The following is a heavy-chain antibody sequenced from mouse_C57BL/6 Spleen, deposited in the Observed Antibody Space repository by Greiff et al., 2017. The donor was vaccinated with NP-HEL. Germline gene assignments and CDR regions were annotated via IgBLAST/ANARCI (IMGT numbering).Heavy chain of an antibody. CDR2: IYPGSGST. CDR1: GYTFTSYW. V-gene: IGHV1-55*01. Sequence: VQLQQPGAELVKPGASVKMSCKASGYTFTSYWITWVKQRPGQGLEWIGDIYPGSGSTNYNEKFKSKATLTVDTSSSTAYMQLSSLTSEDSAVYYCARGVYYDYDDWYFDVWGTGTTVTVSS. CDR3: ARGVYYDYDDWYFDV. J-gene: IGHJ1*03. D-gene: IGHD2-4*01.